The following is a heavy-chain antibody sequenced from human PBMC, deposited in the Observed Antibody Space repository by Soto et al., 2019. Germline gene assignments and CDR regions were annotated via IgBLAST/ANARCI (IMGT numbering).Heavy chain of an antibody. CDR2: IAYDGSNK. V-gene: IGHV3-30*18. J-gene: IGHJ4*02. Sequence: GGSLKLSCEVSGFTFSSYAMHWVGKAPGKGLEWVAVIAYDGSNKYYADSVKGRFTISRDNSKNTLYLQMNSLRPEDTAVYYCAKDRHVANYDTSGLFDYWGQGTLVTVSS. D-gene: IGHD3-22*01. CDR1: GFTFSSYA. CDR3: AKDRHVANYDTSGLFDY.